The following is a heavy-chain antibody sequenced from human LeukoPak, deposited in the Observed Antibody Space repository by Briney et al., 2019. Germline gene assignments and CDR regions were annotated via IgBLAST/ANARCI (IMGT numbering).Heavy chain of an antibody. CDR3: ARVPHACTFYI. Sequence: SETLFLTCTVSGGSISSGVYYWSWIRQHPGKGLEWIGFIDYSGGTYYNPSLKSRINISVDTSKNQFSLRLSSVTAADTAVFYCARVPHACTFYIWGQGTTGTVSS. V-gene: IGHV4-31*03. CDR2: IDYSGGT. CDR1: GGSISSGVYY. J-gene: IGHJ3*02.